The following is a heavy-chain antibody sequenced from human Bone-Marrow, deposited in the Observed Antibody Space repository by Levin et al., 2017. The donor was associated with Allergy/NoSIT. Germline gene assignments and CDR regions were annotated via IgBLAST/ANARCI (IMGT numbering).Heavy chain of an antibody. D-gene: IGHD3-3*01. CDR2: ISGSGGST. CDR3: AKDPEDYDFWSGYYSGFSGYFDY. CDR1: GFTFSSYA. J-gene: IGHJ4*02. Sequence: SGGSLRLSCAASGFTFSSYAMSWVRQAPGKGLEWVSAISGSGGSTYYADSVKGRFTISRDNSKNTLYLQMNSLRAEDTAVYYCAKDPEDYDFWSGYYSGFSGYFDYWGQGTLVTVSS. V-gene: IGHV3-23*01.